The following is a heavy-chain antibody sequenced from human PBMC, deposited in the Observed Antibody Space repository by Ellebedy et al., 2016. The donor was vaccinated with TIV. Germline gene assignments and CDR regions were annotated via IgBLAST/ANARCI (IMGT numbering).Heavy chain of an antibody. CDR2: IWYDGSNK. D-gene: IGHD6-6*01. V-gene: IGHV3-33*01. CDR3: ARDIAARRLDY. J-gene: IGHJ4*02. CDR1: GFTFRNHG. Sequence: GGSLRLXXAASGFTFRNHGMHWVRQAPGKGLEWVAVIWYDGSNKLYADSVQGRFTISRDNSRNTLSLQMDSLRAEDTAVYYCARDIAARRLDYWGQGALVTASS.